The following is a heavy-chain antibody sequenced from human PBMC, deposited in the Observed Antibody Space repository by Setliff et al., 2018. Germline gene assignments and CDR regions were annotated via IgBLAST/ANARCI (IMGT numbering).Heavy chain of an antibody. Sequence: SETLSLTCTVSGGSISSSSYYWGWIRQPPGKGLEWIGSIYYSGSTYYNPSLKSRVTISVDTSKNQFSLKLSSVTAADTAVYYCARDPHVLRYFDWLSPPTAFDIWGQGTMVTVSS. D-gene: IGHD3-9*01. CDR3: ARDPHVLRYFDWLSPPTAFDI. CDR1: GGSISSSSYY. J-gene: IGHJ3*02. V-gene: IGHV4-39*02. CDR2: IYYSGST.